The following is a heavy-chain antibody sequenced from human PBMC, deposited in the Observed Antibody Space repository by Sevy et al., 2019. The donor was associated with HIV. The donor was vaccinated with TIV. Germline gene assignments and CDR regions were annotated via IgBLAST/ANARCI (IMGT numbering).Heavy chain of an antibody. CDR1: GFTFSSSW. D-gene: IGHD3-16*01. V-gene: IGHV3-7*01. J-gene: IGHJ4*02. CDR3: ARDPGWGAIDY. Sequence: GGSLRLSCAASGFTFSSSWMAWVRQTPGKGLEWVATIKNDGTEKYYVDSVTGRHTISRDNANNSLYLQMNRLRADDTAIYYCARDPGWGAIDYWGQGILVTVSS. CDR2: IKNDGTEK.